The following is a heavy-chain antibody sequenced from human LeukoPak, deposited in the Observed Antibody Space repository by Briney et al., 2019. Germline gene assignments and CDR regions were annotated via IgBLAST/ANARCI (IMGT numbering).Heavy chain of an antibody. D-gene: IGHD5-24*01. CDR3: ARDGEGRRWLQFGAFDI. J-gene: IGHJ3*02. CDR2: IIPIFGTE. CDR1: GGTFSSYA. V-gene: IGHV1-69*01. Sequence: SVKVSCKASGGTFSSYAISRVRHAPGQGLEWMGGIIPIFGTENYAQKCQGRVTITAHDSTSTAYMELSSLRSEDTAVYYCARDGEGRRWLQFGAFDIWGQGTMFTVSS.